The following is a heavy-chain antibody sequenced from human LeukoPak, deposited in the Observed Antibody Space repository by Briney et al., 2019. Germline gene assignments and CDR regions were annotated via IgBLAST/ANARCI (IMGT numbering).Heavy chain of an antibody. CDR3: ARGYSSSYRIDY. J-gene: IGHJ4*02. CDR1: GFTFSNYW. D-gene: IGHD6-6*01. Sequence: GGALRLSCAASGFTFSNYWMHWVRQAPGKGLVWVSRINTDGSSTTYADSVKGRFTISRDNAKNTLYLQMNSLSAEDTAVYYCARGYSSSYRIDYWGQGTLVTVSS. V-gene: IGHV3-74*01. CDR2: INTDGSST.